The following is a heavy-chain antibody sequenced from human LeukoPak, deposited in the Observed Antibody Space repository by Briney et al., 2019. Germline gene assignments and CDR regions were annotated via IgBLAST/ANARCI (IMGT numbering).Heavy chain of an antibody. CDR2: MNPNTGNT. V-gene: IGHV1-8*02. J-gene: IGHJ6*03. CDR3: ARWGDNFGSGSYTLYYYYMDV. Sequence: VASVKVSCKASGYSFTNYDINWVRQATGQGLEWMGWMNPNTGNTGYAQKFQGRVSMTRNTSTSTAYMELSSLRSEDTAVYYCARWGDNFGSGSYTLYYYYMDVWGKGTTVTVSS. D-gene: IGHD3-10*01. CDR1: GYSFTNYD.